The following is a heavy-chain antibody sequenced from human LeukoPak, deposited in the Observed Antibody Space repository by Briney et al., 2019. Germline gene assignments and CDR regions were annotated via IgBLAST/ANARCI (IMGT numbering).Heavy chain of an antibody. J-gene: IGHJ4*02. CDR2: ISSSSSYI. CDR3: ARQRHLLTGYHVDY. Sequence: GGSLRLSCAASRFTFSSYSMNWVRQAPGKGLEWVSSISSSSSYIYYADSVKGRFTISRDNAKNSLYLQMTSLVAGDTAVYYCARQRHLLTGYHVDYWGQGALVTVSS. CDR1: RFTFSSYS. D-gene: IGHD3-9*01. V-gene: IGHV3-21*01.